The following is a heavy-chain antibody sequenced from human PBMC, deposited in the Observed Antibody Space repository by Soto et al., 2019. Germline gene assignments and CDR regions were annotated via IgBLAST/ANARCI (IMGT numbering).Heavy chain of an antibody. V-gene: IGHV1-69*13. Sequence: SVKVSCKASGGTFSSYAISWVRQAPGQGLEWMGGIIPIFGTANYAQKFQGRVTITADESTSTAYMELSSLRSEDTAVYYCASLLERPCYYGMDVWGQGTTVTVSS. J-gene: IGHJ6*02. CDR2: IIPIFGTA. CDR1: GGTFSSYA. CDR3: ASLLERPCYYGMDV. D-gene: IGHD1-1*01.